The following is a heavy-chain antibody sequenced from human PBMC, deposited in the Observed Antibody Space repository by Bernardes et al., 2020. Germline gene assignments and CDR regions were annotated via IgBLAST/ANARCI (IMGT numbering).Heavy chain of an antibody. V-gene: IGHV3-7*01. D-gene: IGHD1-26*01. CDR2: IKQDGSEK. J-gene: IGHJ5*02. CDR3: ARGDSGSQELYSWFDP. Sequence: GGSLRLSRAASGFTFGNYWMSWVRQTPGKGLEWVACIKQDGSEKHYVDSVKGRFTISRDNAKNSLYLQMDRLGAEDMARYYCARGDSGSQELYSWFDPWGQGTLVTVSS. CDR1: GFTFGNYW.